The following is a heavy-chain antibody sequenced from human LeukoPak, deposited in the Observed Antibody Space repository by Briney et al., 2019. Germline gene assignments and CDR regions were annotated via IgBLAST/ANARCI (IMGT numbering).Heavy chain of an antibody. CDR3: ARVLFSISSSSAFDI. CDR2: IYTSGST. J-gene: IGHJ3*02. D-gene: IGHD6-6*01. V-gene: IGHV4-4*07. CDR1: GGSISSYY. Sequence: PSETLSLTCTVSGGSISSYYWSWIRQPAGKGLEWIGRIYTSGSTNYNPSLKSRVTMSVDTSKNQFSLKLSSVTAADTAVYYCARVLFSISSSSAFDIWGQGTMVTVSS.